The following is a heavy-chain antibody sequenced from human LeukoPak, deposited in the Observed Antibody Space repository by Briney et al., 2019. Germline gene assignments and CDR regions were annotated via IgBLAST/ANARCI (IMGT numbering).Heavy chain of an antibody. CDR2: IYYSGST. CDR1: GGSISTYY. Sequence: SETLSLTCTVSGGSISTYYGNWIRQAPGKGLEWIGYIYYSGSTNYNPSLKSRVTISVDTSKNQFSLKLSSVTAADTAVYYCARGGSPITIFGVVISWFDPWGQGTLVTVSS. D-gene: IGHD3-3*01. J-gene: IGHJ5*02. CDR3: ARGGSPITIFGVVISWFDP. V-gene: IGHV4-59*12.